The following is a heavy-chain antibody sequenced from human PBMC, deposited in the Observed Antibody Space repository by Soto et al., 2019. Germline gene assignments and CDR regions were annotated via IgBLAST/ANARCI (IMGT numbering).Heavy chain of an antibody. V-gene: IGHV1-2*02. D-gene: IGHD2-21*02. CDR2: INPSSGAT. Sequence: AASVKVSCKASGYNFVAYYMHWVRQAPGQGLEWMGWINPSSGATNFAERFQGRATMTSDTSISTFYMEIKRLNSDDTVVYFCAKDRKYGDYGYNFDYWGQGTAVTVSS. CDR1: GYNFVAYY. J-gene: IGHJ4*02. CDR3: AKDRKYGDYGYNFDY.